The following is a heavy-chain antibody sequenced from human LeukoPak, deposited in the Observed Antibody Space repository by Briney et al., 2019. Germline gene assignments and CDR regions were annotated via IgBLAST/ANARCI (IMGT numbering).Heavy chain of an antibody. D-gene: IGHD5-18*01. CDR1: GFTFSSYA. CDR3: ARDGDVDTAMATYYFDY. CDR2: ISSSSSYI. Sequence: PGGSLRLSCAASGFTFSSYAMSWVRQAPGKGLEWVSSISSSSSYIYYADSVKGRFTISGDNAKNSLYLQMNSLRAEDTAVYYCARDGDVDTAMATYYFDYWGQGTLVTVSS. V-gene: IGHV3-21*01. J-gene: IGHJ4*02.